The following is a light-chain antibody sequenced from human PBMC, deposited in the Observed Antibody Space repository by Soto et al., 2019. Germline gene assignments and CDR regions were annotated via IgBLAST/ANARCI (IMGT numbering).Light chain of an antibody. V-gene: IGKV3-11*01. CDR3: QHRYSWPPT. CDR1: QSVDTS. J-gene: IGKJ3*01. Sequence: EIVLTQSPATLSLSPGERATLSCRARQSVDTSLAWYQQRPGQPPRLLIYDAFNRATGIPARFSGSGSGTDFTLTISSLEPEDFAVYYCQHRYSWPPTFGPGTKVDIK. CDR2: DAF.